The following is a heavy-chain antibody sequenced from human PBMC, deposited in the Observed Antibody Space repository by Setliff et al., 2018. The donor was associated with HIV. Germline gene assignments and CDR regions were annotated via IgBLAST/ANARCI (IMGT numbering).Heavy chain of an antibody. CDR3: ARSPLYSGYERYYFDY. CDR2: IYHSGST. J-gene: IGHJ4*02. CDR1: GGSFSGYY. Sequence: TLSLTCAVYGGSFSGYYWSWIRQPPGKGLEWIGEIYHSGSTNYNPSLKSRVTISLDRSKTQFSLKLSSVTAADTAVYYCARSPLYSGYERYYFDYWGQGTLVTVSS. D-gene: IGHD5-12*01. V-gene: IGHV4-34*01.